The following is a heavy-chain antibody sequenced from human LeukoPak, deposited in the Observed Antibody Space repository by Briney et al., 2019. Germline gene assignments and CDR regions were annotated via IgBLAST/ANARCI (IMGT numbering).Heavy chain of an antibody. J-gene: IGHJ4*02. D-gene: IGHD5-24*01. CDR1: GFTFSSYS. CDR3: ARVGEKAFHLWPEIDY. Sequence: GGSLRLSCAASGFTFSSYSMNWVRQAPGKGLEWVSSISSSSSYIYYADSVKGRFTISRDNAKNSLYLQMNSLRAEDTAVYYCARVGEKAFHLWPEIDYWGQGTLVTVSS. V-gene: IGHV3-21*01. CDR2: ISSSSSYI.